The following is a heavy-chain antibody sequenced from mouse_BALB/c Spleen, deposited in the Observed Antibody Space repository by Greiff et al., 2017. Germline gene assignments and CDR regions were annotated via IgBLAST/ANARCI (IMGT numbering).Heavy chain of an antibody. CDR1: GYTFTSYT. CDR2: INPSSGYT. J-gene: IGHJ3*01. Sequence: QVQLQQSAAELARPGASVKMSCKASGYTFTSYTMHWVKQRPGQGLEWIGYINPSSGYTEYNQKFKDKTTLTADISSSTAYMQLSSLTSEDSAVYYCAYGYQRGFAYWGQGTLVTVSA. CDR3: AYGYQRGFAY. D-gene: IGHD2-2*01. V-gene: IGHV1-4*02.